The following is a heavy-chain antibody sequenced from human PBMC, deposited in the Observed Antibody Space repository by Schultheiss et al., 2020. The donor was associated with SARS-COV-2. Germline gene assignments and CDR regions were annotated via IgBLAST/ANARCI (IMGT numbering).Heavy chain of an antibody. CDR1: GGSISSYY. CDR2: IFYSGST. D-gene: IGHD3-22*01. Sequence: SETLSLTCTVSGGSISSYYWSWIRQPPGKGLEWIVYIFYSGSTNYNPSLKSRVTISVDTSKNQFSLKLSSVTAADTAVYYCARGDSSGYYFGFMNYWGQGTLVTVSS. CDR3: ARGDSSGYYFGFMNY. V-gene: IGHV4-59*01. J-gene: IGHJ4*02.